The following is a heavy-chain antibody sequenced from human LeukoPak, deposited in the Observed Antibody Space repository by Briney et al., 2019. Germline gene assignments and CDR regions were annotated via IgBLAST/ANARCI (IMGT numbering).Heavy chain of an antibody. CDR1: GGSISSSSYY. CDR2: IYHSGST. CDR3: ARVATLGAARPIWGLDY. D-gene: IGHD6-6*01. V-gene: IGHV4-39*07. Sequence: SETLSLTCTVSGGSISSSSYYWSWIRQPPGKGLEWIGEIYHSGSTNYNPSLKSRVTISVDKSKNQFSLKLSSVTAADTAVYYCARVATLGAARPIWGLDYWGQGTLVTVSS. J-gene: IGHJ4*02.